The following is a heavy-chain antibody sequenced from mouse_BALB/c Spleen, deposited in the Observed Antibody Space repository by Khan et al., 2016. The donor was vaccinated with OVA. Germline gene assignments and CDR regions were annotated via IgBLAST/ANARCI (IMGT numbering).Heavy chain of an antibody. CDR3: ARPAYDGYYDY. D-gene: IGHD2-3*01. V-gene: IGHV1S137*01. CDR2: ISTYSGNT. CDR1: GYTFTDYA. J-gene: IGHJ2*01. Sequence: QVQLQQPGPELVRPGVSVKISCKGSGYTFTDYAMYWVKQSHAKSLEWIGLISTYSGNTNYNQKFKGKATMTVDKSSSTAYMELARLTSEDSAIYYCARPAYDGYYDYWGQGTPLTVSS.